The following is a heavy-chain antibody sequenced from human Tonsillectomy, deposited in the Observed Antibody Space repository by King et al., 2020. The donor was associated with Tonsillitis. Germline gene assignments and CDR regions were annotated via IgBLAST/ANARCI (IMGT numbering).Heavy chain of an antibody. CDR3: ARLTDDYPDY. CDR1: GYSFTSNW. Sequence: VQLVQSGADVKKAGESLKISCRGSGYSFTSNWIGWVRQMPGKGLEWMGIIFPGDSDTRYSPSFQGQVTVSVDKSITTAYLQWTSLRASDTARYYCARLTDDYPDYWGQGTLVTVSS. V-gene: IGHV5-51*03. J-gene: IGHJ4*02. D-gene: IGHD4/OR15-4a*01. CDR2: IFPGDSDT.